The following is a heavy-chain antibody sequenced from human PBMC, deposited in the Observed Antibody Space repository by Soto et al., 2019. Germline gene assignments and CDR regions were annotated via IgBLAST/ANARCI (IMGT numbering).Heavy chain of an antibody. CDR1: GYTLTSYA. Sequence: GASVKPSCTASGYTLTSYAMHWVRQAPGQRLEWMGWINAGNGNTKYSQKFQGRVTITRDTSASTAYMELSSLRSEDTAVYYCARDRSDTAMAETFDYWGQGTLVTVSS. CDR3: ARDRSDTAMAETFDY. V-gene: IGHV1-3*01. CDR2: INAGNGNT. D-gene: IGHD5-18*01. J-gene: IGHJ4*02.